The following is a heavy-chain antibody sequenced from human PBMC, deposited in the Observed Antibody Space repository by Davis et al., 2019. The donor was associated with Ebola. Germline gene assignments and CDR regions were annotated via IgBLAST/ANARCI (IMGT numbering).Heavy chain of an antibody. D-gene: IGHD1/OR15-1a*01. CDR1: GGSISSYY. CDR3: ARNNRNNGYYFDY. CDR2: INHSGST. Sequence: SETLSLTCTVSGGSISSYYWSWIRQPPGKGLEWIGEINHSGSTNYNPSLKSRVTISVDKSNNQFSLKMNSVTAADTAMYYCARNNRNNGYYFDYWGQGTLVTVSS. V-gene: IGHV4-34*01. J-gene: IGHJ4*02.